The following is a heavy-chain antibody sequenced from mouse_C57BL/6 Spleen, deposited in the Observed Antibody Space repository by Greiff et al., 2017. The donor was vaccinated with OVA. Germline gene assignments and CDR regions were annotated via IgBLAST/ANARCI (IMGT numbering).Heavy chain of an antibody. CDR1: GYSITSGYY. V-gene: IGHV3-6*01. D-gene: IGHD4-1*01. CDR3: ARGDWDVWYFDV. Sequence: EVQLQESGPGLVKPSQSLSLTCSVTGYSITSGYYWNWIRHFPGNKLEWMGYISYDGSNNYNPSLKNRISITRDTSKNQFFLKLNSVTTEDTATYYCARGDWDVWYFDVWGTGTTVTVSS. CDR2: ISYDGSN. J-gene: IGHJ1*03.